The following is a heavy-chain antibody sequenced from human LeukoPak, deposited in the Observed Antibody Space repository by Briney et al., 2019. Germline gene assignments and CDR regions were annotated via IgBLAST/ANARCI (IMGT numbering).Heavy chain of an antibody. Sequence: PGGSLRLSCAASGFTFSSYGMHWVRQAPGKGLEWVAFIRYDGSNKYYADSVKGRFTISRDNSKNTLYLQMNSLRAEDTAVYYCAKRGVVVPAAKVPYFDYWGQGTLVTVSS. CDR1: GFTFSSYG. V-gene: IGHV3-30*02. D-gene: IGHD2-2*01. CDR3: AKRGVVVPAAKVPYFDY. J-gene: IGHJ4*02. CDR2: IRYDGSNK.